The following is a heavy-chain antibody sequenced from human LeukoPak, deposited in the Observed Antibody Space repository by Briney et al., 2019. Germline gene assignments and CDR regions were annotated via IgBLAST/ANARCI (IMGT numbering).Heavy chain of an antibody. Sequence: GASVKVSFKASGYTFTVYYMHWVRQAPGQGLEWMGWINPNSGGTNYAQKFQGRVTMNRDTSISTAYMELGRLRSDDTAVYYCARDRDYYYGSGSYYPNWFDPWGQGTLVTVSS. CDR2: INPNSGGT. V-gene: IGHV1-2*02. J-gene: IGHJ5*02. CDR3: ARDRDYYYGSGSYYPNWFDP. CDR1: GYTFTVYY. D-gene: IGHD3-10*01.